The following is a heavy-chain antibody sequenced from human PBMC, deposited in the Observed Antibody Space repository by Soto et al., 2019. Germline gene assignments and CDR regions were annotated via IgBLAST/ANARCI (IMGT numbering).Heavy chain of an antibody. J-gene: IGHJ1*01. V-gene: IGHV1-18*01. CDR1: GYTFTSDG. CDR2: ISAYNGNT. Sequence: ASVKVSCKASGYTFTSDGISWVRQAPGQGLEWMGWISAYNGNTNYAQKLQGRVTMTTDTSTSTAYMELRSLRSDDTAVYYCARGEGSGWYGEYFQHWGQGTLVTVSS. CDR3: ARGEGSGWYGEYFQH. D-gene: IGHD6-19*01.